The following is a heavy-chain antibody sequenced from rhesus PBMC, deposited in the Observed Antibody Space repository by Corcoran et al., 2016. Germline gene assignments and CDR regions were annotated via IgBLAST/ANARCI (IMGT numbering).Heavy chain of an antibody. J-gene: IGHJ6*01. CDR3: ARGSYYYSGSYYYVEYGLDS. CDR1: GYSISSGYY. CDR2: FIGSSGST. D-gene: IGHD3-16*01. Sequence: QVQLQESGPGLVKPSETLSLTCAVSGYSISSGYYWGWIRQPPGKGLEYIGYFIGSSGSTYYNPSLKSRVTISKDTSKKQFSLKLSAVTAADTAVYYCARGSYYYSGSYYYVEYGLDSWGQGVVVTVSS. V-gene: IGHV4-99*02.